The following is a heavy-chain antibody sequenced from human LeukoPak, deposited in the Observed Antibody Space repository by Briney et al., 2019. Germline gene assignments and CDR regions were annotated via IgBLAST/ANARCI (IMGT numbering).Heavy chain of an antibody. D-gene: IGHD3-10*01. Sequence: ASVKVSCKSSRYTFSGYYLNWVRQAPGQGLEWVGWVNANSGETNYAQKFQGRVTMTRDTSISTAYVELSRLNSDDTAVYYCATGVDMIWFALQSWGQGTLVSVSS. CDR1: RYTFSGYY. V-gene: IGHV1-2*02. CDR2: VNANSGET. J-gene: IGHJ5*02. CDR3: ATGVDMIWFALQS.